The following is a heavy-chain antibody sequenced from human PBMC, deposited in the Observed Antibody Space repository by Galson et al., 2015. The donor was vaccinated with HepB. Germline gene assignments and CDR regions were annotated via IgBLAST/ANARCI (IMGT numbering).Heavy chain of an antibody. J-gene: IGHJ3*01. Sequence: SLRLSCAASGFTFSSYAMSWVRQVPGKGLEWVSAISSSGGNTYYADSVKGRFTISRDNSKNTLSLQLDSLRAEDTAVYYCAKSLVDPLVREVVSGGAFDVWGQGTKVTVSA. V-gene: IGHV3-23*01. D-gene: IGHD3-10*01. CDR2: ISSSGGNT. CDR1: GFTFSSYA. CDR3: AKSLVDPLVREVVSGGAFDV.